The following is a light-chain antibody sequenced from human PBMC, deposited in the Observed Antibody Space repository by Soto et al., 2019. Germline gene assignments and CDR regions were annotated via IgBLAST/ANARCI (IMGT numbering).Light chain of an antibody. V-gene: IGLV1-44*01. CDR2: NNN. CDR1: SSKIGTNA. CDR3: AAWDDSLNGYV. J-gene: IGLJ1*01. Sequence: QSVLNQPPSASGTPGQRVTISCSGGSSKIGTNAVNWYQQLPGTAPKLLIYNNNQRPSGVPDRFSGSKSGTSASLAISGLQSEDEADYYCAAWDDSLNGYVFGTGTKVTVL.